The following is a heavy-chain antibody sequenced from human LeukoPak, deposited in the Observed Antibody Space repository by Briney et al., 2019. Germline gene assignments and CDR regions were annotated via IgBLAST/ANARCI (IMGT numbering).Heavy chain of an antibody. V-gene: IGHV4-38-2*02. Sequence: PSETLSLTCTVSGDSISSDYYWAWIRRPPGKGLEWIGSIHHSGNTFYNPSLKSRVTISVDTSKSQFSLKLSSVTAADTAVYYCARGPPPDFDYWGRGTLVTVSS. CDR1: GDSISSDYY. CDR3: ARGPPPDFDY. CDR2: IHHSGNT. J-gene: IGHJ4*02.